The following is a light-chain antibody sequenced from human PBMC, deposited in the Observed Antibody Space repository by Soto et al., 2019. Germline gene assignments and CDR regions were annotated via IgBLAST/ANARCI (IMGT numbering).Light chain of an antibody. CDR3: QQYGSSSPWT. V-gene: IGKV1-5*03. Sequence: DIQMTQSPSTLSASVGDRVTITCRASQSISSWLAWYQQKPGRAPKVLIYKASSLETGVTSRFSGSGSGTEFTLIISSLQPDDFASYYCQQYGSSSPWTFGQGTKVELK. J-gene: IGKJ1*01. CDR1: QSISSW. CDR2: KAS.